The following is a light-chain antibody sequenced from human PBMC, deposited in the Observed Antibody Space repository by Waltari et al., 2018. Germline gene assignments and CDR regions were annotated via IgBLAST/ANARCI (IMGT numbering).Light chain of an antibody. J-gene: IGLJ2*01. Sequence: QSALTQPPSVSGSPGQSVTISCTGTSSDVGSYNRVSWYQQPPGTAPKLMIDEVSNRPSGVPDRFSGSKSGNTASLTISGLQAEDEADYYCSSYTSSTKVVFGGGTKLTVL. CDR3: SSYTSSTKVV. CDR2: EVS. V-gene: IGLV2-18*02. CDR1: SSDVGSYNR.